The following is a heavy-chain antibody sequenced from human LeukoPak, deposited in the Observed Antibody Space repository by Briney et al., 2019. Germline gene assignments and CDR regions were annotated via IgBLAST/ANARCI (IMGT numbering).Heavy chain of an antibody. Sequence: ASVKVSCKASGYTFTSYYMRWVRQAPGQGLEWMGIINPSGGSTSYAQKFQGRVTMTRDTSTSTVYMELSSLRSEDTAVYYCARRPGVGATGGQFDYWGQGTLVTVSS. D-gene: IGHD1-26*01. V-gene: IGHV1-46*01. J-gene: IGHJ4*02. CDR2: INPSGGST. CDR1: GYTFTSYY. CDR3: ARRPGVGATGGQFDY.